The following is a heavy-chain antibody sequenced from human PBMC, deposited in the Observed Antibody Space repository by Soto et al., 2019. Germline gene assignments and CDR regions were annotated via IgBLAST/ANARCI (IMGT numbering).Heavy chain of an antibody. D-gene: IGHD5-18*01. V-gene: IGHV3-11*01. CDR2: ISSSGSTI. CDR3: AKDDGQLWPPFDY. CDR1: GFTFSDYY. J-gene: IGHJ4*02. Sequence: GGSLRVCCAASGFTFSDYYRSWIRQAPGMGLEWISYISSSGSTIYYADSVKGRFTISRDNAKKSLYLQMNSLRAEDTAVYYCAKDDGQLWPPFDYWGQGTLVTVSS.